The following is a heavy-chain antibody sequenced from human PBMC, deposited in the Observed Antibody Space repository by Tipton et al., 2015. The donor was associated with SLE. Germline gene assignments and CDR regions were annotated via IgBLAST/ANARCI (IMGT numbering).Heavy chain of an antibody. CDR3: GRQQAGMVTT. D-gene: IGHD5-18*01. V-gene: IGHV4-31*03. J-gene: IGHJ5*02. Sequence: TLSLTCTVSSGSISSGGYYWSWIRQRPGKGLEWIGHIYYSGSTYYNPSLKSRLTISADASKNQFFLRLSYVTAADTAVYYCGRQQAGMVTTWGQGAAVTVSS. CDR2: IYYSGST. CDR1: SGSISSGGYY.